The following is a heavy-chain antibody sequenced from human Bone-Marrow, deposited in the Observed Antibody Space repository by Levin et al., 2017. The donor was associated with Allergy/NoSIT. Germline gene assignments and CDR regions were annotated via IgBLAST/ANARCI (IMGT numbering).Heavy chain of an antibody. CDR1: GFTFSSYS. CDR2: ISSSSSYI. Sequence: GGSLRLSCAASGFTFSSYSMNWVRQAPGKGLEWVSSISSSSSYIYYADSVKGRFTISRDNAKNSLYLQMNSLRAEDTAVYYCARDGDSSGSPGDYWGQGTLVTVSS. CDR3: ARDGDSSGSPGDY. D-gene: IGHD3-22*01. V-gene: IGHV3-21*01. J-gene: IGHJ4*02.